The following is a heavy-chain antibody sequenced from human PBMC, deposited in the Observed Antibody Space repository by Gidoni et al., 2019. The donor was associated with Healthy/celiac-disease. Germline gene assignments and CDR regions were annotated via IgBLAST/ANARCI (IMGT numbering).Heavy chain of an antibody. J-gene: IGHJ3*02. D-gene: IGHD2-2*01. V-gene: IGHV3-33*01. Sequence: QVQLVESGGGGVQPGRSLRLSCAASGSTFRSYGRHWVRQAPGKGLEWVAVRWYDGSNKYYADSVKGRFTISRDNSKNTLYLQMNSLRAEDTAVYYCARESDQLRALQFDIWGQGTMVTVSS. CDR2: RWYDGSNK. CDR1: GSTFRSYG. CDR3: ARESDQLRALQFDI.